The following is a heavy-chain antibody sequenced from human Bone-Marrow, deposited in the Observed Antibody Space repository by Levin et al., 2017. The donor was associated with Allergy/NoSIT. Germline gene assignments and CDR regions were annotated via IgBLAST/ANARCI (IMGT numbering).Heavy chain of an antibody. CDR2: ISFHGNR. D-gene: IGHD2-8*01. J-gene: IGHJ3*01. CDR3: AKPFRLGYCTTNPCPPTDAFDV. Sequence: GGSLRLSCETSGFNFFSYGMHWVRQAPGKGLEWVALISFHGNRFYADSVKGRFTISRDDSKSTLYLQMDSLTVEDTAMYYCAKPFRLGYCTTNPCPPTDAFDVWGQGTEVTVSS. CDR1: GFNFFSYG. V-gene: IGHV3-30*18.